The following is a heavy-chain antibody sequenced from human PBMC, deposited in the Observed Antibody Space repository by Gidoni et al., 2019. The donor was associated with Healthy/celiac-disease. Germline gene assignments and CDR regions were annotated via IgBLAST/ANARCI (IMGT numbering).Heavy chain of an antibody. CDR1: GGSISSYY. V-gene: IGHV4-4*07. CDR2: IYTSGST. D-gene: IGHD5-18*01. Sequence: QAQLQESGPGLVKPSETLSLTCTVSGGSISSYYWSWLRQPAGKGLEWIGRIYTSGSTNYNPSLKSRVTMSVDTSKNQFSRKLSSVTAADTAVYYCARDWKFGDTAMVNPVYYYYGMDVWGQGTTVTVSS. J-gene: IGHJ6*02. CDR3: ARDWKFGDTAMVNPVYYYYGMDV.